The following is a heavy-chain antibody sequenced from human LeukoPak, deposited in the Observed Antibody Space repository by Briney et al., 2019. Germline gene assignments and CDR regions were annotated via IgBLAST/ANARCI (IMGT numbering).Heavy chain of an antibody. J-gene: IGHJ4*02. CDR3: AKDAHSSGWYKLEYRYFDY. CDR1: GFTFSSYA. CDR2: ISGSGGST. D-gene: IGHD6-19*01. Sequence: GGSLRLSCAASGFTFSSYAMSWVRQAPGKGLEWVSAISGSGGSTYYADSVKGRFTISRDNSKNTLYLQMNSLRAEDTAVYYCAKDAHSSGWYKLEYRYFDYWGQGTLVTVPS. V-gene: IGHV3-23*01.